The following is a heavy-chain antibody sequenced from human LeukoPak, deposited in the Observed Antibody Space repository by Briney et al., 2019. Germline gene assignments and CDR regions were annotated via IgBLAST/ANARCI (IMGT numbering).Heavy chain of an antibody. CDR3: AKALSSNWYLNRFDP. CDR1: GFTFSSYA. V-gene: IGHV3-30*04. Sequence: PGGSLRLSCAASGFTFSSYAMHWVRQAPGKGLEWVAVISYDGSNKYYADSVKGRFTISRDNSKNSLYLQMNSLRAEDTAVYYCAKALSSNWYLNRFDPWGQGTLVTVSS. CDR2: ISYDGSNK. D-gene: IGHD6-13*01. J-gene: IGHJ5*02.